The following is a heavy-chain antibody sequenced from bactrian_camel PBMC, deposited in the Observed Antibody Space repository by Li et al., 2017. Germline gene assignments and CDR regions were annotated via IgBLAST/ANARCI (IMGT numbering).Heavy chain of an antibody. D-gene: IGHD2*01. CDR2: IRATEGT. V-gene: IGHV3S53*01. CDR3: ATETPQPSGYCYGRDLNI. J-gene: IGHJ4*01. Sequence: HVQLVESGGGSVPAGGSLKLSCVVSEDLFRHCQMGWYRQSLGKERDYESRELVASIRATEGTTYSDSVKGRFSISQDIDKKVLYLEMNSLETDDTAVYFCATETPQPSGYCYGRDLNIWGQGTQVTVS. CDR1: EDLFRHC.